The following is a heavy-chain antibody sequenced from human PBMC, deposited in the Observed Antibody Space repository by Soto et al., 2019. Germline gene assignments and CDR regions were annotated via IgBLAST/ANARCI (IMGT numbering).Heavy chain of an antibody. D-gene: IGHD2-15*01. CDR1: GFTFSSFG. V-gene: IGHV3-30*18. Sequence: GGSLRLSCAASGFTFSSFGMHWVRQAPGKGLEWVAVISYDGSNKYYADSVKGRFTISRDNSKNTLYLQMNSLRAEDTAVYYCAKLGYCSGGSCKPLDYWGQGTLVTVSS. J-gene: IGHJ4*02. CDR2: ISYDGSNK. CDR3: AKLGYCSGGSCKPLDY.